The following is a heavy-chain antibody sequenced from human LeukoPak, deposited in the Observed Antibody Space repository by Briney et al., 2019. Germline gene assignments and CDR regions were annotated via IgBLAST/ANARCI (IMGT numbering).Heavy chain of an antibody. CDR3: AGSRYPEPQDLDY. CDR2: ISADCNVI. J-gene: IGHJ4*02. Sequence: GGSLRLSCAASGFTFNSYEMNWGRQPPGKGLELISYISADCNVIYYSDPVKGRLIIFRDNAKNSLYLQMKRLRAEDTAVNYCAGSRYPEPQDLDYWGQGTLGSVSA. D-gene: IGHD2-15*01. V-gene: IGHV3-48*03. CDR1: GFTFNSYE.